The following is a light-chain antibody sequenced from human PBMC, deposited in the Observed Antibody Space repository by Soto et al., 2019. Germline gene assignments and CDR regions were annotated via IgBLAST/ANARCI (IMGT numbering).Light chain of an antibody. CDR3: QQYNTCTLT. CDR1: QSISTW. CDR2: KAS. Sequence: DIQMTQSPSTLSASVGDRVTITCRASQSISTWLAWYQPKPGKAPKLLIYKASSLESGVPSRFSGSGSGTEFTRTTSSLQPDDFATDYCQQYNTCTLTFGGGTTVEIK. J-gene: IGKJ4*01. V-gene: IGKV1-5*03.